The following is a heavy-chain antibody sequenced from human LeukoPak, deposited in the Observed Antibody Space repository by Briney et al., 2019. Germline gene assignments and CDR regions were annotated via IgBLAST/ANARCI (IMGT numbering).Heavy chain of an antibody. CDR3: AKAVGATPYFDY. CDR2: ISGSGGST. Sequence: PGGSLRLSCAASGFTFSSYAMSWVRQALGKGLEWVSAISGSGGSTYYADSVKGRFTISRDNSKNTLYLQMNSLRAEDTAVYYCAKAVGATPYFDYWGQGTLVTVSS. CDR1: GFTFSSYA. D-gene: IGHD1-26*01. J-gene: IGHJ4*02. V-gene: IGHV3-23*01.